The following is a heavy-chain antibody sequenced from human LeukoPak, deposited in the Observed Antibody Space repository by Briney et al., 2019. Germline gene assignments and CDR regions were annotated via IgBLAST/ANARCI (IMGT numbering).Heavy chain of an antibody. D-gene: IGHD2-21*02. Sequence: GSLRLSCAASGFTFSSYSMNWVRQAPGKGLEWVSSISSSSSYIYYADSVKGRFTISRDNAKNSLYLQMNSLRAEDTAVYYCAKAPYCGGDCYPDFDYWGQGTLVTVSS. CDR2: ISSSSSYI. V-gene: IGHV3-21*01. CDR1: GFTFSSYS. CDR3: AKAPYCGGDCYPDFDY. J-gene: IGHJ4*02.